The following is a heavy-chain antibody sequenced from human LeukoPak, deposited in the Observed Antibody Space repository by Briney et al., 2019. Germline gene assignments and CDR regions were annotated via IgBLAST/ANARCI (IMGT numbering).Heavy chain of an antibody. D-gene: IGHD6-13*01. CDR1: GFTFDDYA. CDR2: ISGNSGSI. CDR3: AKARFEAAAGTPSAFDI. J-gene: IGHJ3*02. V-gene: IGHV3-9*03. Sequence: GRSLRLSCAASGFTFDDYAMHWVRQAPGKGLEWVSGISGNSGSIGYADSVKGRFTISRDNAKNSLYLQMNSLRAEDMALYYCAKARFEAAAGTPSAFDIWGQGTMVTVSS.